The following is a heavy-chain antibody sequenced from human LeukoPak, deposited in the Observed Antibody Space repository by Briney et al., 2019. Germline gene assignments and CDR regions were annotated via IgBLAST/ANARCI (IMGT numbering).Heavy chain of an antibody. Sequence: PSETLSLTCTVSGGSISSSSYYWGWIRQPPGKGVEWIGNIYYSGSTYYNPSLKSRVTISVDTSNNHFSLKLSSVTAADTAVYYCARGGMTAIRSDPFDIWGQGTMVTVSS. CDR3: ARGGMTAIRSDPFDI. J-gene: IGHJ3*02. V-gene: IGHV4-39*02. D-gene: IGHD2-21*02. CDR1: GGSISSSSYY. CDR2: IYYSGST.